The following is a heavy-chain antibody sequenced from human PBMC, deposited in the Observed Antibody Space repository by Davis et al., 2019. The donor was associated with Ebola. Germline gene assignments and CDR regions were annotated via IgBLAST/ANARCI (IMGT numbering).Heavy chain of an antibody. CDR2: IYYSGST. CDR1: GGSISSYY. J-gene: IGHJ4*02. Sequence: MPSETLSLTCTVSGGSISSYYWSWIRQPPGKGLEWIGYIYYSGSTNYNPSLKSRVTISVDTSKNQFSLKLSSVTAADTAVYDCARVGVAKHNFDYWGQGTLVTVSS. V-gene: IGHV4-59*01. CDR3: ARVGVAKHNFDY.